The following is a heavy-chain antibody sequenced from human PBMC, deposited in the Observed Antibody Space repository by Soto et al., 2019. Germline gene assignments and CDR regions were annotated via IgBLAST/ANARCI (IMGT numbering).Heavy chain of an antibody. J-gene: IGHJ4*02. Sequence: SETLSLTCTVSGGSISSYYWSWIRQPPGKGLEWIGYIYYSGSTNYNPSLKSRVTISVDTSKNQFSLKLSSVTAADTAVYYCARGPIWIMRYFEYWGQGTLVTVSS. CDR3: ARGPIWIMRYFEY. CDR2: IYYSGST. CDR1: GGSISSYY. D-gene: IGHD1-1*01. V-gene: IGHV4-59*12.